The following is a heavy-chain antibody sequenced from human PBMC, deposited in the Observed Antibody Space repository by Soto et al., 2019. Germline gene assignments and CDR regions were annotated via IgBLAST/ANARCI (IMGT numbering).Heavy chain of an antibody. CDR2: ISSSSSYI. V-gene: IGHV3-21*01. J-gene: IGHJ6*02. Sequence: PGGSLRLSCAASGFTFSSYSMNWVRQAPGKGLEWVSSISSSSSYIYYADSVKGRFTISRDNAKNSLYLQMNSLRAEDTAVYYCARDGRFGELSFYYYYYGMDVWGQGTTVTVSS. CDR3: ARDGRFGELSFYYYYYGMDV. CDR1: GFTFSSYS. D-gene: IGHD3-10*01.